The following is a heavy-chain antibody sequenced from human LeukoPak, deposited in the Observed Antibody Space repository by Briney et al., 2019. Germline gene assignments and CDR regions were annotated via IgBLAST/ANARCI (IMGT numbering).Heavy chain of an antibody. CDR2: ISAYNDNT. V-gene: IGHV1-18*01. CDR1: GYTFISYG. J-gene: IGHJ3*02. Sequence: GASVKVSCKASGYTFISYGISWVRQAPGQGLEWMGWISAYNDNTNYAQKLQGRVTMTTDTSTSTAYMELRSLRSDDTAVYYCASDVAAAGTDDAFDIWGQGTMVTVSS. D-gene: IGHD6-13*01. CDR3: ASDVAAAGTDDAFDI.